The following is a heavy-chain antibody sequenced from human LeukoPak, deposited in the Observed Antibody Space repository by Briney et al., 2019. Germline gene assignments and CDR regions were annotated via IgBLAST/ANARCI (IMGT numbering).Heavy chain of an antibody. V-gene: IGHV4-59*01. J-gene: IGHJ4*02. CDR3: ARGASSSWYSLWKF. D-gene: IGHD6-13*01. Sequence: SETLSLTCNVSGSSISSYYWSWTRQPPGEGLEWIGYLYHSGGTNYNPSLKGRATISVDTSKNEVSLKLRSVTAADTAVYYCARGASSSWYSLWKFWGQGTLVTVSS. CDR2: LYHSGGT. CDR1: GSSISSYY.